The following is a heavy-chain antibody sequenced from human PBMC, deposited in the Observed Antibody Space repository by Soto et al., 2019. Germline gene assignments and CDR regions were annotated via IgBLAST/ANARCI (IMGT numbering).Heavy chain of an antibody. D-gene: IGHD2-15*01. CDR2: ISGSGGST. J-gene: IGHJ2*01. CDR1: GFTFSSYA. CDR3: AIHRKRLGYCSGGSCPTYWYFEL. Sequence: EVQLLESGGGLVQPGGSLRLSCAASGFTFSSYAMSWVRQAPGKGLEWVSAISGSGGSTYYADSVKGRVTISRDNSKNTQYLRMNRLRAEYTAVYYCAIHRKRLGYCSGGSCPTYWYFELWGRGTLVTVSS. V-gene: IGHV3-23*01.